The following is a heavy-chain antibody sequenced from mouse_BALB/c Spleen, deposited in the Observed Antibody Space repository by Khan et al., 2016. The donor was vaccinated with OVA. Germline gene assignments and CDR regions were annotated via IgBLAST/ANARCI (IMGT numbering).Heavy chain of an antibody. D-gene: IGHD1-1*01. CDR1: GFTFSTYG. CDR3: ARLAYYYDSEGFAY. J-gene: IGHJ3*01. V-gene: IGHV5-6*01. Sequence: EVELVESGGDLVKPGGSLKLSCAASGFTFSTYGMSWVRQTPDKRLEWVTNISSGGSYTYYPDNVKGRFTISRDNAKNPLYLHMSSLSSEDTAMYYCARLAYYYDSEGFAYWGQGTLVTVSA. CDR2: ISSGGSYT.